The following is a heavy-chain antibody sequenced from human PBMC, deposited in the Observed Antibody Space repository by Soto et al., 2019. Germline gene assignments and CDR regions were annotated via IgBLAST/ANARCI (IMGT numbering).Heavy chain of an antibody. D-gene: IGHD6-25*01. Sequence: SETLSLTCTVSGGSISSGDYYWSWIRQPPGKGLEWIGYIYYSGSTYYNPSLKSRVTISVDTSKNQFSLKLSSVTAADTAVYYCARDRRIAALPGWFDPWGQGTLVTVSS. CDR3: ARDRRIAALPGWFDP. J-gene: IGHJ5*02. V-gene: IGHV4-30-4*01. CDR2: IYYSGST. CDR1: GGSISSGDYY.